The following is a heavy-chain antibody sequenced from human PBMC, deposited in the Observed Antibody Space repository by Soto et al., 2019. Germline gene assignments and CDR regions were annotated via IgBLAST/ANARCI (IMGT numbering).Heavy chain of an antibody. Sequence: GASVKVSCKVSGYTLTELSMHWVRQAPGKRLEWMGGFDPEDGETIYAQKFQGRVTMTEDTSTDTAYMELSSLISDDTAMVYCASGRYDASGYFDYWGQGTLVTVSS. J-gene: IGHJ4*02. CDR1: GYTLTELS. CDR3: ASGRYDASGYFDY. D-gene: IGHD3-22*01. V-gene: IGHV1-24*01. CDR2: FDPEDGET.